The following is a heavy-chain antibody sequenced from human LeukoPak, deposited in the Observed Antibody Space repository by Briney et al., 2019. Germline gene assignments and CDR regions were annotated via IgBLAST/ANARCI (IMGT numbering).Heavy chain of an antibody. CDR3: CAVVAALPR. J-gene: IGHJ4*02. CDR2: INGDGSTT. CDR1: GFTFSSYW. V-gene: IGHV3-74*01. Sequence: QSGGSLRLSCAASGFTFSSYWMHWVRQAPGKGLVWVSRINGDGSTTTYADSVKGRFTISRDNAKNALYLQMNSLRAEDTAVYYCCAVVAALPRWGQGALVTVSS. D-gene: IGHD2-15*01.